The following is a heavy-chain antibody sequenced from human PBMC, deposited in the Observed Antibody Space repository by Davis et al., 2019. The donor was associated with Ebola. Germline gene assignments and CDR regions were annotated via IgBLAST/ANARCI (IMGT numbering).Heavy chain of an antibody. J-gene: IGHJ6*02. CDR1: GFTFSNAW. Sequence: GESLKISCAASGFTFSNAWMNWVRQAPGKGLEWVGRIKSKTDGGTTDYAAPVKGRFTISRDDSKNTLYLQMNSLKTEDTAVYYCTTDSQLLYYYYYYGMDVWGQGTTVTVSS. CDR3: TTDSQLLYYYYYYGMDV. CDR2: IKSKTDGGTT. D-gene: IGHD5-18*01. V-gene: IGHV3-15*07.